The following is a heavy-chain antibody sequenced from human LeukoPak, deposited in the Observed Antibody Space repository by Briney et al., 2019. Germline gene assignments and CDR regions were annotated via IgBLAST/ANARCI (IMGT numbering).Heavy chain of an antibody. Sequence: PGGSLRLSCAASEFTFSSYWMHWFRQAPGKGLVWVSRINSDGSSTTNADSVKGRFTISRDNAKNTLYLQMNSLRAEDTAAYYCARGFTIFGVVNDAFDIWGQGTMVTVSS. CDR1: EFTFSSYW. J-gene: IGHJ3*02. CDR3: ARGFTIFGVVNDAFDI. D-gene: IGHD3-3*01. CDR2: INSDGSST. V-gene: IGHV3-74*03.